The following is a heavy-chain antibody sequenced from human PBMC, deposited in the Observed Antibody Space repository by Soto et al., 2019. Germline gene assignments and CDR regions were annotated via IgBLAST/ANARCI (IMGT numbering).Heavy chain of an antibody. CDR2: LNPKTGTT. V-gene: IGHV1-8*02. D-gene: IGHD3-16*01. J-gene: IGHJ4*02. CDR1: GYSLTYSD. CDR3: ASVKGCGWGSKGFDN. Sequence: ASVKVSCKPSGYSLTYSDINWDRQPPGQGLAWLGWLNPKTGTTGSALRFMGILTLTSVVATTTAFMELRGLTTEYMDVHYCASVKGCGWGSKGFDNWGQGTMVTVSS.